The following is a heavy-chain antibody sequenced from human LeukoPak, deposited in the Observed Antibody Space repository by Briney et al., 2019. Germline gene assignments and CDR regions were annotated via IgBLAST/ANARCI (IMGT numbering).Heavy chain of an antibody. V-gene: IGHV3-23*01. CDR3: ARGGELLRPADY. J-gene: IGHJ4*02. D-gene: IGHD1-26*01. Sequence: GGSLRLSCAASGFTFSSYAMSWVRQAPGKGLEWVSAISGSGGSTYYADSVKGRFTISRDNAKNSLYLQMNDLRAEDTAVYYCARGGELLRPADYWGQGTLVTVSS. CDR1: GFTFSSYA. CDR2: ISGSGGST.